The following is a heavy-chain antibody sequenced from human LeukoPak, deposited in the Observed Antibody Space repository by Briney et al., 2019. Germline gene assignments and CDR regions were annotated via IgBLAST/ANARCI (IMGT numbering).Heavy chain of an antibody. V-gene: IGHV4-59*01. D-gene: IGHD3-22*01. CDR1: GGSISNYY. CDR2: IHYSGNT. CDR3: ARVDDTSGYFYKFDY. J-gene: IGHJ4*02. Sequence: SETLSLTCSVSGGSISNYYWSWIRQPPGKGLEWVAYIHYSGNTNYNPSLKSRVIISVDTSKNQFYLKLASVTAADTAVYYCARVDDTSGYFYKFDYWGQGTLVTVSS.